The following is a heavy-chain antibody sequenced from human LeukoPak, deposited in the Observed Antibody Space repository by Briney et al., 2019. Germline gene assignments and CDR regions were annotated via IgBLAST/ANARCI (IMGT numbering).Heavy chain of an antibody. J-gene: IGHJ3*02. Sequence: GGSLRLSCAASGFTFTRYSMHWVRQAPGKGLEWVSSINTDSRFVLYVDSVEGRFTISRDDAKNSLYLQMNSLRGEDTALYYCARGDDFLGDRAAFDIWGQGTMVTVSS. D-gene: IGHD3-16*01. CDR2: INTDSRFV. CDR3: ARGDDFLGDRAAFDI. V-gene: IGHV3-21*01. CDR1: GFTFTRYS.